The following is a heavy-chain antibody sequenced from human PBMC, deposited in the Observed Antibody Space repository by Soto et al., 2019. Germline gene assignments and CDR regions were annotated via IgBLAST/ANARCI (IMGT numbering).Heavy chain of an antibody. Sequence: ASVKVSCKASGYTFTDYYMHWVRQAPGQGFEWMGRISPKSGGANYAQKFQGRVTMTWDTSLSTAYMELSSLITEDTAVYYCARPPGYISDWYYFDLWGQGTQVTVSS. CDR3: ARPPGYISDWYYFDL. CDR1: GYTFTDYY. J-gene: IGHJ4*02. V-gene: IGHV1-2*02. CDR2: ISPKSGGA. D-gene: IGHD3-9*01.